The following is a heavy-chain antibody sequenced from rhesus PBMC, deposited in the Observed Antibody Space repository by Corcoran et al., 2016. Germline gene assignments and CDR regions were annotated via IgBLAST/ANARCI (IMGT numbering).Heavy chain of an antibody. CDR1: GGSISGYYY. V-gene: IGHV4-73*01. J-gene: IGHJ6*01. CDR2: SYGNSART. Sequence: QVKLQQWGEGLVKPPETLSLTCAVYGGSISGYYYWSWILQPPGKGREWNGYSYGNSARTNYNPTRKNRVDSAKDTTKNQFSLKRSSVTAADAAVYYSAMYSGNKNGWDSWGQGVVVTVSS. D-gene: IGHD1-1-1*01. CDR3: AMYSGNKNGWDS.